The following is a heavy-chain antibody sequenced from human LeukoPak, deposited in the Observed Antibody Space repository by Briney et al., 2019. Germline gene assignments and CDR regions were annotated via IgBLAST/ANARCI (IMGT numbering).Heavy chain of an antibody. J-gene: IGHJ4*02. V-gene: IGHV3-48*03. CDR1: GFSFSSYE. CDR2: ISSGGNTE. D-gene: IGHD3-9*01. Sequence: GGSLRLSCAASGFSFSSYEMNWVRQAPGKGLEWVSHISSGGNTEYYVDSVRGRFTMSRDNAKNLLFLQMNSLSAEDTAVYYCASDTLNGPFVICLDYGGQGALVTVSS. CDR3: ASDTLNGPFVICLDY.